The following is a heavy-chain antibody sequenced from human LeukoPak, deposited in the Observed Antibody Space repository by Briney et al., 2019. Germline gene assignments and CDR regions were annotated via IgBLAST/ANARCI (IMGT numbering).Heavy chain of an antibody. J-gene: IGHJ4*02. D-gene: IGHD3-22*01. Sequence: SQTLSLTCTVSGGSISSGDYYWSWIRQPPGKGLGWIGYIYYSGSTYYNPSLKSRVTISVDTSKNQFSLKLSSVTAADTAVYYCARTPRYYYDSSGLDYWGQGTLVTVSS. CDR2: IYYSGST. V-gene: IGHV4-30-4*01. CDR3: ARTPRYYYDSSGLDY. CDR1: GGSISSGDYY.